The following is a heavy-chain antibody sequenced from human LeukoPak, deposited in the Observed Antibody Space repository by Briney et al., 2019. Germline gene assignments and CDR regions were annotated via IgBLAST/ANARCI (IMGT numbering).Heavy chain of an antibody. D-gene: IGHD6-19*01. CDR2: IVVGRGNT. CDR3: AADDQRWLE. CDR1: GFTFTNSA. Sequence: GASVKVSCKASGFTFTNSAMQWVRQARGQRLEWIGWIVVGRGNTNYAQMFQERVTITRDMSTSTAYMELNSLRSEDTAVYYCAADDQRWLEWGQGTLVTVSS. J-gene: IGHJ4*02. V-gene: IGHV1-58*02.